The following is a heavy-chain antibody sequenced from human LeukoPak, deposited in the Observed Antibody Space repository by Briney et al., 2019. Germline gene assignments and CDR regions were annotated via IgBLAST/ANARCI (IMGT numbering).Heavy chain of an antibody. Sequence: PGGSLRLSCAASGFTFSSYAMHWVRQAPGKGLEWVAVISYDGSNKYYADSVKGRFTISRDNSKNTLYLQMNSLRAEDTAVYYCARGRWDTAMVTGYWGQGTLVTVSS. V-gene: IGHV3-30-3*01. CDR2: ISYDGSNK. D-gene: IGHD5-18*01. CDR3: ARGRWDTAMVTGY. J-gene: IGHJ4*02. CDR1: GFTFSSYA.